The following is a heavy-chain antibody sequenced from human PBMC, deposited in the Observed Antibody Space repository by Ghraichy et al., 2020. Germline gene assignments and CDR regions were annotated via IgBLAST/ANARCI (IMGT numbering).Heavy chain of an antibody. CDR1: GYTFTSYD. J-gene: IGHJ4*02. CDR2: MNPISGNT. D-gene: IGHD2-2*01. Sequence: ASVKVSCKASGYTFTSYDINWVRQATGQGLEWMGWMNPISGNTGYAQKFQGRVTMTRNTSISTGYMELSSLRSEDTAVYYCARGAPIEVGPAARGVFDYWGQGTLVTVSS. CDR3: ARGAPIEVGPAARGVFDY. V-gene: IGHV1-8*01.